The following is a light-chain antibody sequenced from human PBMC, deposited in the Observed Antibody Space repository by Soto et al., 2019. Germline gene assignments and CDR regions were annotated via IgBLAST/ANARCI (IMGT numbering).Light chain of an antibody. CDR1: QSVSNS. Sequence: EIVLTQSPATLSLSPGERATLSCRASQSVSNSLAWYQQKPGQAPRLLIHDASNRATGFPARFSGSGSGTDFTLTISSLEPEDFAVYYCQQRSNWPRTFGQGTKLEIK. CDR3: QQRSNWPRT. V-gene: IGKV3-11*01. CDR2: DAS. J-gene: IGKJ2*01.